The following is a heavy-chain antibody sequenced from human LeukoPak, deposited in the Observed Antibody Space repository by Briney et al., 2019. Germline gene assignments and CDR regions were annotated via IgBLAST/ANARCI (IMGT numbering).Heavy chain of an antibody. V-gene: IGHV1-2*02. CDR3: ARDLGYYYDSSGYYRAPFFHY. Sequence: GASVKVSCKASGYTFTGDYMHWVRQAPGRGLEWMGWINPNSGGTNYAQKFQGRVTMTRDTSISTAYMELSRLRSDDTAVYYCARDLGYYYDSSGYYRAPFFHYWGQGTLVTVSS. CDR2: INPNSGGT. CDR1: GYTFTGDY. D-gene: IGHD3-22*01. J-gene: IGHJ4*02.